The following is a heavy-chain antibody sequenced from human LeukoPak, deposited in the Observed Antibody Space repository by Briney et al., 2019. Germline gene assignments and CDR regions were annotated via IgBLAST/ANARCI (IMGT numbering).Heavy chain of an antibody. CDR3: ARRIAGDGSHAFDI. J-gene: IGHJ3*02. D-gene: IGHD6-19*01. CDR1: GFTFSDYN. CDR2: TRNSDNNM. V-gene: IGHV3-11*01. Sequence: GGFLRLSCAASGFTFSDYNMGWMRQAPGKGLEWVSYTRNSDNNMFYADSVKGRFTISRDNAKYSVYLQMNSLRAEDTAVYYCARRIAGDGSHAFDIWGQGTMVTVSS.